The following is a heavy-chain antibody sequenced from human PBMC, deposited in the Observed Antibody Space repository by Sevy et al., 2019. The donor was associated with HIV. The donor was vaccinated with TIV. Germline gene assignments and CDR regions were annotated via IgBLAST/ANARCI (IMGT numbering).Heavy chain of an antibody. V-gene: IGHV3-48*02. CDR1: GFIFSGYS. CDR3: ARTIAAAETFDY. J-gene: IGHJ4*02. D-gene: IGHD6-25*01. CDR2: ISSSSDII. Sequence: GGSLRLSCAVSGFIFSGYSMNWVRQAPGKGLEWVSYISSSSDIIYYADSVKGRFTISRDNARSSLYLQMNSLRDEDTAVYYCARTIAAAETFDYWGQGALVTVSS.